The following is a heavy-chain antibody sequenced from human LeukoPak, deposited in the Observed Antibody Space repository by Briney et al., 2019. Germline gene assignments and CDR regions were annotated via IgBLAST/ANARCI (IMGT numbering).Heavy chain of an antibody. CDR1: GFTFSDYY. J-gene: IGHJ3*02. CDR3: ARDTDYYDSSGYPHDAFDI. V-gene: IGHV3-11*01. D-gene: IGHD3-22*01. Sequence: GGSLRLSCAASGFTFSDYYMSWIRQAPGKGLEWVSYISSSGSTIYYADSVKGRFTISRDNAKNSLYLQMNSLRAEDTAVYYCARDTDYYDSSGYPHDAFDIWGQGTMVTVSS. CDR2: ISSSGSTI.